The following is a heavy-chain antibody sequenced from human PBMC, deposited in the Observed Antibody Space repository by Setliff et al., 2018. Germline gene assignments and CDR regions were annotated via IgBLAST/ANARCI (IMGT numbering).Heavy chain of an antibody. D-gene: IGHD2-8*01. J-gene: IGHJ4*02. CDR3: ARLVRYCTKVACQRLSGAEH. CDR2: TYYNGTA. CDR1: GGSISGSHYS. Sequence: SETMSLTCSVSGGSISGSHYSWVWMRQPPGKRLEWIGSTYYNGTAYYNPSLQSRVAISVDTSKNYFSLDVNSVTAADTAIYFCARLVRYCTKVACQRLSGAEHWGQGTLVTVS. V-gene: IGHV4-39*02.